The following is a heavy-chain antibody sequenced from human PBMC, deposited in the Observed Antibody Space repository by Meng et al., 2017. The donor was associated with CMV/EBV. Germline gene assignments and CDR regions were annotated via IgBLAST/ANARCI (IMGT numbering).Heavy chain of an antibody. Sequence: GESLKISCKGSGYSFTSYWIGWVRQIPGKGLEWMGIIYPGDSDTRYSPSFQGQVTISADKSISTAYLQWSSLKASDTAMYYCARRGGTAIRSYYYYYGMDVWGQGTTVTVSS. J-gene: IGHJ6*02. V-gene: IGHV5-51*01. D-gene: IGHD5-18*01. CDR1: GYSFTSYW. CDR3: ARRGGTAIRSYYYYYGMDV. CDR2: IYPGDSDT.